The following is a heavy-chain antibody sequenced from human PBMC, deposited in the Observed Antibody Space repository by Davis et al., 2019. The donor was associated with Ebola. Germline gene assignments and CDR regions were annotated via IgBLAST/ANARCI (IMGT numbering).Heavy chain of an antibody. D-gene: IGHD6-19*01. Sequence: PGGSLRLSCAASGFTFSSYSMNWVRQAPGKGLEWVSSISSSSRYIYSADSVKGRFTISRDNAKNSLYLQMNSLRAEDTAVYYCVGSGFGYWGQGTLVTVSS. J-gene: IGHJ4*02. CDR1: GFTFSSYS. CDR3: VGSGFGY. CDR2: ISSSSRYI. V-gene: IGHV3-21*01.